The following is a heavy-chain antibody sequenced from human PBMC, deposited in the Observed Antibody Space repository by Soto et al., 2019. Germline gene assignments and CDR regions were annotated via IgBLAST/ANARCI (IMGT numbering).Heavy chain of an antibody. CDR2: FDPEDGET. J-gene: IGHJ4*02. CDR1: GYTLTGLS. V-gene: IGHV1-24*01. Sequence: ASVKVSCKVSGYTLTGLSMHCLRQAPGKGLEWMGGFDPEDGETNYTQKFQGRVTMTEDTSTNTAYMELSSLRSEDTAVYYCATRFPGISVAGTLDYWGQGTLVTVSS. D-gene: IGHD6-19*01. CDR3: ATRFPGISVAGTLDY.